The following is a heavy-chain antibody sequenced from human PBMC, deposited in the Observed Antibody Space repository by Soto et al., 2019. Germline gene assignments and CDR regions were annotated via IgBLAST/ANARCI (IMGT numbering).Heavy chain of an antibody. CDR2: ISYDGSNK. V-gene: IGHV3-30*18. J-gene: IGHJ6*02. CDR1: GFTSSSYG. D-gene: IGHD6-6*01. Sequence: PGGSLRLSCAASGFTSSSYGMHWVRQAPGKGLEWVAVISYDGSNKYYADSVKGRFTISRDNSKNTLYLQMNSLRAEDTAVYYWAKDLSRPSYYYYYGMDVWGQGTTVTVSS. CDR3: AKDLSRPSYYYYYGMDV.